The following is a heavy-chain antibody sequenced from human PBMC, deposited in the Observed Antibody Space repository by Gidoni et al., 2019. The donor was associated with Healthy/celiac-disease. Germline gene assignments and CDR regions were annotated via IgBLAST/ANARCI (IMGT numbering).Heavy chain of an antibody. CDR1: GFTFSDYY. CDR2: ISSSSSYT. D-gene: IGHD5-18*01. Sequence: QVQLVESGGGLVKPGGSLRLSCAAPGFTFSDYYMSWIRQAPGKGLEWVSYISSSSSYTNYADSVKGRFTISRDNAKNSLYLQMNSLRAEDTAVYYCARVLDTAMVPDYFDYWGQGTLVTVSS. J-gene: IGHJ4*02. V-gene: IGHV3-11*05. CDR3: ARVLDTAMVPDYFDY.